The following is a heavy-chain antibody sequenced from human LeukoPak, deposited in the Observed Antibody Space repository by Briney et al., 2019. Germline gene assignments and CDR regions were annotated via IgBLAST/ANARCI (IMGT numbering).Heavy chain of an antibody. J-gene: IGHJ3*02. CDR2: IIPIFGTA. Sequence: GASVKVSCKASGGTFSSYAISWVRQAPGQGLEWMGGIIPIFGTANYAQKFQGRVTITADESTSTAYMELSSLRSEDTAVYYCARVLGYCSSTSCYDAFDIWGQGTMATVSS. CDR1: GGTFSSYA. V-gene: IGHV1-69*13. D-gene: IGHD2-2*01. CDR3: ARVLGYCSSTSCYDAFDI.